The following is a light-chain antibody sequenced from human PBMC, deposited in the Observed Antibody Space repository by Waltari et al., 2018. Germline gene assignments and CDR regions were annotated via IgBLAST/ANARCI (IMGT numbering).Light chain of an antibody. CDR1: QTINNY. V-gene: IGKV1-39*01. CDR3: QKGYGSPWT. J-gene: IGKJ1*01. Sequence: DIQMTQSPSSLSASVGDRVTLTCRASQTINNYLNWYQQTPGKAPHLRRYAASILQGGVPSRFNGSGSGTEFTLTISGLQSEDFATYYCQKGYGSPWTFCPGTKVEIK. CDR2: AAS.